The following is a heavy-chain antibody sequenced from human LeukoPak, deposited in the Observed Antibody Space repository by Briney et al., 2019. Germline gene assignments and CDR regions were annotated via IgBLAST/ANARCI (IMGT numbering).Heavy chain of an antibody. CDR1: GFTFSSYG. J-gene: IGHJ4*02. V-gene: IGHV3-30*02. CDR2: IRYDGSNK. Sequence: GGSLRLSCAASGFTFSSYGMHWVRQAPGKGLEWVAFIRYDGSNKYYADSVKGRFTISRDNSKNTLYLQINSLRAEDTAVYYCAKGQTYYYDSSPADYWGQGTLVTVSS. D-gene: IGHD3-22*01. CDR3: AKGQTYYYDSSPADY.